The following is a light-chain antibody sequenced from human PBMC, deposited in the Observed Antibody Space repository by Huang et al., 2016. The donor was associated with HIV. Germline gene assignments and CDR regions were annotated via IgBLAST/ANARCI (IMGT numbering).Light chain of an antibody. CDR3: QQYNKWRT. Sequence: EIVMTQSPATLSVSPGKRATISCRASQSVSNNLAWYQQTPGQAPRLLIYGASTRATGIPARFSGSCSGTEFTLTISRLQSEDFAVYYCQQYNKWRTFGQGTKVEIK. CDR1: QSVSNN. CDR2: GAS. J-gene: IGKJ1*01. V-gene: IGKV3-15*01.